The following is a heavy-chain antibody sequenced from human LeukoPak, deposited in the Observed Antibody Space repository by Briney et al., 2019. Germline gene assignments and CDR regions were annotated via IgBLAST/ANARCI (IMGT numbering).Heavy chain of an antibody. CDR1: GGSINSSNW. Sequence: KPSGTLSLTCAVSGGSINSSNWWSWVRQPPGMGLEWIGEIYHSGSTNYNPSLKSRVTISVDTSKNQFSLKLSSVTAADTAVYYCARGYVAARFYPWGQGTLVTVSS. J-gene: IGHJ5*02. CDR3: ARGYVAARFYP. CDR2: IYHSGST. D-gene: IGHD6-6*01. V-gene: IGHV4-4*02.